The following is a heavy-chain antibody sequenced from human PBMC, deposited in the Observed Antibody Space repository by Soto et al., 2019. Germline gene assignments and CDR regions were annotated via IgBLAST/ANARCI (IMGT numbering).Heavy chain of an antibody. J-gene: IGHJ4*02. CDR1: GYTFTSYG. CDR2: INPYNGNT. V-gene: IGHV1-18*01. CDR3: ARDLSYMNFDY. Sequence: QVQLVQSGAEVKKPGASVKVSCKASGYTFTSYGISWVRQAPGQGLEWMGWINPYNGNTNYAQKVQGRVTITTDTSKSTAYMELRRLRSDDTAVYYCARDLSYMNFDYWGQGTLVTVSS. D-gene: IGHD3-10*01.